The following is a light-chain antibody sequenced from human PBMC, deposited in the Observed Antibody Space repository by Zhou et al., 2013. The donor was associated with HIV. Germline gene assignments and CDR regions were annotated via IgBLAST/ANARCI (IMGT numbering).Light chain of an antibody. CDR1: QNVKNY. V-gene: IGKV3-11*01. J-gene: IGKJ5*01. CDR2: DAF. CDR3: QQRLNWPIT. Sequence: EIVLAQSPPTLSLSPGERATLSCRAGQNVKNYLGWYQQKPGQAPRLLIYDAFNRAPGIPARFSGSGSGTDFTLTISSLEPEDFGVYYCQQRLNWPITFGQGTRPEI.